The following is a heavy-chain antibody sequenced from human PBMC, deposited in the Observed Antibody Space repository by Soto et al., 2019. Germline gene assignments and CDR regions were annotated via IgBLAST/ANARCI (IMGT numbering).Heavy chain of an antibody. CDR3: ARDFYGDYGGDYYYYMDV. V-gene: IGHV4-59*01. CDR2: IYYTGNT. D-gene: IGHD4-17*01. Sequence: SETLSLTCTVSGGSISGYFWSWIRQPPGKGLEWIGYIYYTGNTNYNPSLKSRVTISVDTSRNQFSLKLNSVTAADTAVYYCARDFYGDYGGDYYYYMDVWGKGTTVTVSS. CDR1: GGSISGYF. J-gene: IGHJ6*03.